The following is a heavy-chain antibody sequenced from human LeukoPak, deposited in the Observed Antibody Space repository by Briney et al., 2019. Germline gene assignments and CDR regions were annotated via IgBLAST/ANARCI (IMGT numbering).Heavy chain of an antibody. J-gene: IGHJ5*02. CDR3: ARDWAVAGPHWFDP. CDR1: GVSISTYY. V-gene: IGHV4-4*07. Sequence: SEILSLTCTVSGVSISTYYWSWIRQPAGKGLEWIGRIYTGGNTNYNPSLKSRVTISIDTSKNQISLRLDSVTAADTAVYYCARDWAVAGPHWFDPWGQGTLVTVSS. D-gene: IGHD6-19*01. CDR2: IYTGGNT.